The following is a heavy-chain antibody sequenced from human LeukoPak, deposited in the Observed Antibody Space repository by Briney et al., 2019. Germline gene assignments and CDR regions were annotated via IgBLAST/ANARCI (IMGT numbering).Heavy chain of an antibody. D-gene: IGHD6-19*01. CDR3: ARGVRGGWYDY. Sequence: SVKVSSKASGGTFSIYVISWVRQAPRERLEWMGGIIPIYGTASYAQKFQGSVTITADKSTSTAYMELSSLRSEDTAVYYCARGVRGGWYDYWGQGTLVTVSS. J-gene: IGHJ4*02. CDR2: IIPIYGTA. V-gene: IGHV1-69*06. CDR1: GGTFSIYV.